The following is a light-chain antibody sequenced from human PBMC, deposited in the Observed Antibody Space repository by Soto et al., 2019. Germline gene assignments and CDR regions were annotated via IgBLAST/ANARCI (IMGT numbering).Light chain of an antibody. CDR2: EVT. CDR3: NSYAGSNNFSV. Sequence: LTQPPSASGSPGQSVTISCTGTSSDVGGYNYVSWYQQHPGKAPKLMIYEVTKRPSGVPDRFSGSKSGNTASLTVSGLQAEDEADYYCNSYAGSNNFSVFGTGTKVTVL. J-gene: IGLJ1*01. V-gene: IGLV2-8*01. CDR1: SSDVGGYNY.